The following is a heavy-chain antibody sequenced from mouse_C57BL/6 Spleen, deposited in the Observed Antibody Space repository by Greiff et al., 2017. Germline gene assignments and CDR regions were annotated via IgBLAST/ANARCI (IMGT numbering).Heavy chain of an antibody. Sequence: VKLLESGPELVKPGASVKISCKASGYAFSSSWMNWVKQRPGKGLEWIGRIYPGDGDTNYNGKFKGKATLTADKSSSTAYMQLSSLTSEDSAVYFCARTAGGSYYYAMDYWGQGTSVTVSS. J-gene: IGHJ4*01. D-gene: IGHD1-1*02. CDR2: IYPGDGDT. CDR1: GYAFSSSW. CDR3: ARTAGGSYYYAMDY. V-gene: IGHV1-82*01.